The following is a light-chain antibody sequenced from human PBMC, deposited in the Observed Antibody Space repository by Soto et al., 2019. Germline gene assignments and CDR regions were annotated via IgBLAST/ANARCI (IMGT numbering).Light chain of an antibody. V-gene: IGLV9-49*01. Sequence: QSVLTQPPSASASLGASVTLTCTLSSGYSNYKVDWYQQRPGKGPRFVMRVGAGGIVGSKGDGIPDRFSVLGSGLNRYLTINNIQEEDESDYHCGADHGSGSNFVSYVVFGGGTMVTVL. J-gene: IGLJ2*01. CDR1: SGYSNYK. CDR2: VGAGGIVG. CDR3: GADHGSGSNFVSYVV.